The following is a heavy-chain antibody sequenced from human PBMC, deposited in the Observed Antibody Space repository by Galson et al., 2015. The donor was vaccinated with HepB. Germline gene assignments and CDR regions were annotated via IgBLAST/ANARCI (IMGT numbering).Heavy chain of an antibody. D-gene: IGHD3-22*01. V-gene: IGHV1-46*03. Sequence: SVKVSCKASGYKFTSYYMHWVRQAPGQGLEWMGIINPSGGSTDYAQKFRGRLTMTRDTSTSTVFMELSSLRSEDTAVYYCAYYDSSGYLTWGYWGQGTLVTVSS. CDR2: INPSGGST. CDR1: GYKFTSYY. CDR3: AYYDSSGYLTWGY. J-gene: IGHJ4*02.